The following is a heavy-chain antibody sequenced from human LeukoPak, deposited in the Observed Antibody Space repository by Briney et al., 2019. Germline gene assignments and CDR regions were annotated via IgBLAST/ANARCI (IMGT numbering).Heavy chain of an antibody. V-gene: IGHV1-69*13. CDR3: ARDSGYYYDSSGYSTYDY. CDR1: GHTFTSYG. Sequence: ASVKVSCKASGHTFTSYGISWVRQAPGQGLEWMGGIIPIFGTANYAQKFQGRVTITADESTSTAYMELSSLRSEDTAVYYCARDSGYYYDSSGYSTYDYWGQGTLVTVSS. D-gene: IGHD3-22*01. CDR2: IIPIFGTA. J-gene: IGHJ4*02.